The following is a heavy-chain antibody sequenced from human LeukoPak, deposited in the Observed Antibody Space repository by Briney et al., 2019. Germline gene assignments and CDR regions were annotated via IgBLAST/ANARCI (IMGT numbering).Heavy chain of an antibody. D-gene: IGHD3-22*01. CDR2: INHSGST. V-gene: IGHV4-34*01. CDR1: GGSFSGYY. Sequence: PSETLSLTCAVYGGSFSGYYWSWIRQPPGKGLEWIGEINHSGSTNYNPSLKSRVTISVDTSKNQFSLKLSSVTAADTAVYYCARGNYYDSSGYYYDYYYGMDVWGQGTTVTVSS. CDR3: ARGNYYDSSGYYYDYYYGMDV. J-gene: IGHJ6*02.